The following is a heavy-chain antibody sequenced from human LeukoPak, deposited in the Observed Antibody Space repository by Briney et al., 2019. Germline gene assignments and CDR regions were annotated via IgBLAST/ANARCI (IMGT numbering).Heavy chain of an antibody. D-gene: IGHD3-9*01. Sequence: ASVKVSCKASGYTFTSYGISWVRQAPGQGMEGMGWISAYNGNTNYAQKLQGRVTMTTDTYTSTAYMELRSERSDDTAVYYCARVQGGTYYDILRVMKGNYYYYYMDVWGKGTTVAVSS. J-gene: IGHJ6*03. V-gene: IGHV1-18*01. CDR1: GYTFTSYG. CDR2: ISAYNGNT. CDR3: ARVQGGTYYDILRVMKGNYYYYYMDV.